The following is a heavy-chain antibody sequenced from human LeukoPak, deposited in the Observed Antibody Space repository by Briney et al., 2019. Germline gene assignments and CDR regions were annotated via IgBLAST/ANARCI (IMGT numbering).Heavy chain of an antibody. CDR2: INDNGADT. Sequence: GGSLRLSCAASGFTFSSYAMSWVRQGPGKGLKWVSTINDNGADTYYADSVKGRFTLSRDNAKNSLHLQMNSPRAEDTAIYYCVREAGLAFDIWGQGTMVTVSS. J-gene: IGHJ3*02. CDR1: GFTFSSYA. D-gene: IGHD3-10*01. V-gene: IGHV3-23*01. CDR3: VREAGLAFDI.